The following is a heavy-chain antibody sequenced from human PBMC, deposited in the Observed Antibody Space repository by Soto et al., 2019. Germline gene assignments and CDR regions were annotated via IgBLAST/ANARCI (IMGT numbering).Heavy chain of an antibody. J-gene: IGHJ4*02. V-gene: IGHV3-21*01. CDR3: ARPGSLGSFDY. CDR1: GFTFSSYS. D-gene: IGHD7-27*01. CDR2: ISRSSSYI. Sequence: EVPLVESGGGLVKPGGSLRLSCAASGFTFSSYSMNWVRQAPGKGLEWVSSISRSSSYIYYAGSVKGRFTISRDNAKNSLYLQMNSLRAEDTAVYYCARPGSLGSFDYWGQGTLVTVSS.